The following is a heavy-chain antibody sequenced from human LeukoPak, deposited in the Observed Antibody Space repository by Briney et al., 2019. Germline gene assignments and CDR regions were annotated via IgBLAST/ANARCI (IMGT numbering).Heavy chain of an antibody. V-gene: IGHV3-23*01. CDR3: AKDLTYGEYAGGDAFDI. Sequence: GGSLRLSCAASGFTVSSNYMSWVRQGPGKGLEWVSSISGSGGSTYYADSVKGRFTISRDNSKNTLYLQMNSLRAEDTAVYYCAKDLTYGEYAGGDAFDIWGQGTMVTVSS. CDR2: ISGSGGST. D-gene: IGHD4-17*01. CDR1: GFTVSSNY. J-gene: IGHJ3*02.